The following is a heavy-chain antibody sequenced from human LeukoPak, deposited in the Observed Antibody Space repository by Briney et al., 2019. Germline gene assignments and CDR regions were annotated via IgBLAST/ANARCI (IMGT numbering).Heavy chain of an antibody. D-gene: IGHD6-13*01. J-gene: IGHJ6*02. Sequence: GGSLRPSCAASGFTFSSYAMSWVRQAPGKGLEWVSAISGSGGSTYYADSVKGRFTISRDNSKNTLYLQMNSLRAEDTAVYYCARESIPTYSSSWPRLDYYYGMDVWGQGTTVTVSS. CDR2: ISGSGGST. CDR1: GFTFSSYA. CDR3: ARESIPTYSSSWPRLDYYYGMDV. V-gene: IGHV3-23*01.